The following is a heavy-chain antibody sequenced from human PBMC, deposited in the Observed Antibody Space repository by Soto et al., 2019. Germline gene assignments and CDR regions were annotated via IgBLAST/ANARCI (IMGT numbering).Heavy chain of an antibody. Sequence: EVQLLESGGGLVQPGGSLRLSCAASGFTFSTNSMTWVRQAPGKGLEWVCGISGGGDSTHYADSVKGRFTISRDNAKNMVYLQMNCRTGDDTGLYFCSKRYGYGDQWGQGTLVTVSS. CDR1: GFTFSTNS. V-gene: IGHV3-23*01. J-gene: IGHJ5*02. CDR3: SKRYGYGDQ. CDR2: ISGGGDST. D-gene: IGHD5-12*01.